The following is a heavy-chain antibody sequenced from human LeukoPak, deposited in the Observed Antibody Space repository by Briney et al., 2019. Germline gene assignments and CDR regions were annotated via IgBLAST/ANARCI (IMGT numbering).Heavy chain of an antibody. V-gene: IGHV3-48*02. Sequence: GGSLRLSCAASGFTFSSYFMNWVRQAPGKGLEWVSHITASGTAMFYADSVKGRFTISRDNAKNSLYLQMNSLRDEDTAVYYCASSGSYRFDYWGQGTLVTVSS. D-gene: IGHD1-26*01. J-gene: IGHJ4*02. CDR1: GFTFSSYF. CDR2: ITASGTAM. CDR3: ASSGSYRFDY.